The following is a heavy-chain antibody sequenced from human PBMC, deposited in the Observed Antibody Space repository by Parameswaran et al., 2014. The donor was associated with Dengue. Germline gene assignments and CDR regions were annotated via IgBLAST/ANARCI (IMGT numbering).Heavy chain of an antibody. CDR2: IYYSGNT. J-gene: IGHJ4*02. V-gene: IGHV4-39*01. CDR3: ARQQRDYGSGSYFDY. CDR1: GGSISSTTYY. D-gene: IGHD3-10*01. Sequence: ASETLSLTCTVSGGSISSTTYYWTWIRQPPGKGLDWIGSIYYSGNTYYNVSLKSRVTISVDTSKNQFSLKLSSVTAADTAVYYCARQQRDYGSGSYFDYWGQGTLVTVSS.